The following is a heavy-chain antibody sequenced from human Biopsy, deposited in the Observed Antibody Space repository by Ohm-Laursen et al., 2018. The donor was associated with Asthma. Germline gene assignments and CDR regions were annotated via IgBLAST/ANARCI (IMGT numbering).Heavy chain of an antibody. Sequence: SLRLSCTASRFTFEDYAMHWVRQAPGKGLEWVSGISWNSGSIGYADSVKGRFTISRDNAKNSLYLQMNSLRAEDTALYYCAKGEWELLEANFDYWGQGTLVTVSS. D-gene: IGHD1-26*01. CDR1: RFTFEDYA. CDR2: ISWNSGSI. V-gene: IGHV3-9*01. CDR3: AKGEWELLEANFDY. J-gene: IGHJ4*02.